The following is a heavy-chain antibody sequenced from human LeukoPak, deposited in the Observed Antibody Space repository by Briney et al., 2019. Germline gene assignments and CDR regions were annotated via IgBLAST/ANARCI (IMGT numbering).Heavy chain of an antibody. D-gene: IGHD3-9*01. Sequence: ASVKVSCKAAGGTFSSYAFSVVRQAPGQGLEWMGGIVPIFGTANYAQKIQGRVTITADESTSTAYMELSSLRSEDTAVYYCAREYFDWLSAGYYYYGMDVWGQGTTVTVSS. CDR1: GGTFSSYA. CDR3: AREYFDWLSAGYYYYGMDV. CDR2: IVPIFGTA. V-gene: IGHV1-69*13. J-gene: IGHJ6*02.